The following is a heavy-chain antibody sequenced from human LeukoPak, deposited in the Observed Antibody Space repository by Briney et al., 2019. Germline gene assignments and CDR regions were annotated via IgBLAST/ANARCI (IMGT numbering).Heavy chain of an antibody. V-gene: IGHV4-59*01. CDR2: IYYSGST. J-gene: IGHJ4*02. D-gene: IGHD1-26*01. Sequence: PSETLSLTCTVSGGSISSYYWSWIRQPPGKGLERIGYIYYSGSTNYNPSLKSRVTISVDTSKNQFSLKLSSVTAADTAVYYCARPGATGSFDYWGQGTLVTVSS. CDR1: GGSISSYY. CDR3: ARPGATGSFDY.